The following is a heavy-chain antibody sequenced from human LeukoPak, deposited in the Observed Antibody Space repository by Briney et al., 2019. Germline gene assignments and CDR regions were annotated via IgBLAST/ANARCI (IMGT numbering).Heavy chain of an antibody. CDR3: ARGGSIAGYDY. V-gene: IGHV1-69*04. Sequence: GASVKVSCKASGGTFSSYAISWVRQAPGQGLEWMGRIIPILGIANYAQKFQGRVTITADKSTSTAYMELSSLRSEDTAVYYCARGGSIAGYDYWGQGTLVTVSS. J-gene: IGHJ4*02. D-gene: IGHD6-6*01. CDR1: GGTFSSYA. CDR2: IIPILGIA.